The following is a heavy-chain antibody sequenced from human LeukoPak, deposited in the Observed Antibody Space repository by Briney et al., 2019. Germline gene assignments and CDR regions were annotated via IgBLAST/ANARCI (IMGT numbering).Heavy chain of an antibody. CDR3: ARLLGPTRDY. D-gene: IGHD1-26*01. J-gene: IGHJ4*02. CDR1: GGSISSSTYY. Sequence: SETLSLTCTVSGGSISSSTYYWGWIRQPLGKGLNWIGNIYSSGSTYYNPSLKSRVTISVDTSKNQFSLKLSSVTAADTAVYYCARLLGPTRDYWGQGTLVTVSS. V-gene: IGHV4-39*01. CDR2: IYSSGST.